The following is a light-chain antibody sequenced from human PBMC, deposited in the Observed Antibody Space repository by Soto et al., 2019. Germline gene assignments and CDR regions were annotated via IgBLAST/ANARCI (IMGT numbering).Light chain of an antibody. CDR3: QQYDSYSSLT. V-gene: IGKV1-5*01. J-gene: IGKJ4*01. Sequence: DIQMTQSPSTLSASVGDRVTITCRASQSISSWLAWYQQKPGKAPKLLIYDASSLESGVPSRFSGSGSGTEFTHTISSLQPDDFATYYCQQYDSYSSLTFGRGTKVDIK. CDR2: DAS. CDR1: QSISSW.